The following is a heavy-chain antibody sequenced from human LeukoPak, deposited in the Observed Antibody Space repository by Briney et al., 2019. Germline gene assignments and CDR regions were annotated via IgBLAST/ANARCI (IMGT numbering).Heavy chain of an antibody. CDR1: GFTFSSYA. CDR2: IWYDGSNK. J-gene: IGHJ4*02. CDR3: AREIHSSSSDYFDY. V-gene: IGHV3-33*08. D-gene: IGHD6-6*01. Sequence: PGGSLRLSCAASGFTFSSYAMHWVRQAPGKGLEWVAVIWYDGSNKYYADSVKGRFTISRDNSKNTLYLQMNSLRAEDTAVYYCAREIHSSSSDYFDYWGQGTLVTVSS.